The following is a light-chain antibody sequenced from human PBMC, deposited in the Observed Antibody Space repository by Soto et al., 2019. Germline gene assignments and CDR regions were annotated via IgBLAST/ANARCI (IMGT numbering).Light chain of an antibody. Sequence: QAVVTQPRSVSGSPGQSVTISCTGTSSDVGGYNYVSWYQQHPGKAPKLMIYDVSNRPSGDPDRFSGSKSGNTASLTISGLQAEDEDDYYCCSYAGSYTWVFGGGTKLTVL. V-gene: IGLV2-11*01. J-gene: IGLJ3*02. CDR3: CSYAGSYTWV. CDR2: DVS. CDR1: SSDVGGYNY.